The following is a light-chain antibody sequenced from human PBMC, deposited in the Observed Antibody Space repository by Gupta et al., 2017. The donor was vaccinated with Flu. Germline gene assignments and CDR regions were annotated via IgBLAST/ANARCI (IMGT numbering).Light chain of an antibody. CDR2: EVS. CDR1: RSDVGANGY. J-gene: IGLJ2*01. Sequence: ITISCTATRSDVGANGYVSWNQPHPAKAPKLMIYEVSNRPSGVSNRFSGSKSGNTASLTISGLQTEDEADYYCSSYTSSSTDVVFGGGTKLTVL. V-gene: IGLV2-14*01. CDR3: SSYTSSSTDVV.